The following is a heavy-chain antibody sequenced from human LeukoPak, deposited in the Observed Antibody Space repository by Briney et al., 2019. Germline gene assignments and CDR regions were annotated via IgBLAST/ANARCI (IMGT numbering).Heavy chain of an antibody. J-gene: IGHJ3*02. CDR3: ARFLSDVVVVAATPVDAFDT. CDR1: GGSFSGYY. Sequence: SETLSLTCAVYGGSFSGYYWSWIRQPPGKGLEWIGEINHSGSTNYNPSLKSRVTISVDTTKNQFSLKLSSVTAADTAVYYCARFLSDVVVVAATPVDAFDTWGQGTMVTVSS. D-gene: IGHD2-15*01. CDR2: INHSGST. V-gene: IGHV4-34*01.